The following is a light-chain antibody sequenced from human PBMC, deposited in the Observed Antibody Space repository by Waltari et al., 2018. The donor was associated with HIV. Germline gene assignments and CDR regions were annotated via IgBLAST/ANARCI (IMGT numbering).Light chain of an antibody. CDR3: QSADSSGTFYV. V-gene: IGLV1-47*01. J-gene: IGLJ1*01. Sequence: QSVLTQPPSASATPGQRVTISCSGRSPNIGSNFVYWYQQLPGGTPNLCIYRDNHRPSGIPERFSGSSSGTTVTLTISGVQAEDEADYYCQSADSSGTFYVFGTGTKVTVL. CDR2: RDN. CDR1: SPNIGSNF.